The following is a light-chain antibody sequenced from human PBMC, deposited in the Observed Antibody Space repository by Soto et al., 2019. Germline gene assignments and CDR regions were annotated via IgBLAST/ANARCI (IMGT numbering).Light chain of an antibody. CDR1: QTVRNNY. V-gene: IGKV3-20*01. Sequence: EFGLTQSAGTLSLSAGERATLSWGASQTVRNNYLAWYQQKPGQAPRLLIYDASSRATGLPDRFSGGSYGTDFHLTISRLETEDFAVYYCQQFSSYPLTFGGGTKVDIK. CDR2: DAS. J-gene: IGKJ4*01. CDR3: QQFSSYPLT.